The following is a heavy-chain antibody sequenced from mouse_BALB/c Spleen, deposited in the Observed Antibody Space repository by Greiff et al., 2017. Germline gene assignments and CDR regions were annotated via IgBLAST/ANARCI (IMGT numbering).Heavy chain of an antibody. CDR1: GFSLTSYG. CDR2: IWAGGST. J-gene: IGHJ2*01. D-gene: IGHD2-1*01. V-gene: IGHV2-9*02. CDR3: ARDYYGNYSYYFDY. Sequence: VQLQESGPGLVAPSQSLSITCTVSGFSLTSYGVHWVRQPPGKGLEWLGVIWAGGSTNYNSALMSRLSISKDNSKSQVFLKMNSLQTDDTAMYYCARDYYGNYSYYFDYWGQGTTLTVSS.